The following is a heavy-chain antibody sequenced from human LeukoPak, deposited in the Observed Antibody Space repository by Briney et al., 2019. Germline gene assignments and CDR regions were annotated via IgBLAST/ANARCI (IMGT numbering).Heavy chain of an antibody. CDR3: AITRAIWFGEADAFDI. Sequence: GASVQVSCKASGYTFTGYYMHWVRQAPGQGLEWMGWINPNSGGTNYAQKFQGRVTMTRDTSISTAYMELSRLRSDDTAVYYCAITRAIWFGEADAFDIWGQGTMVTVSS. CDR2: INPNSGGT. V-gene: IGHV1-2*02. J-gene: IGHJ3*02. D-gene: IGHD3-10*01. CDR1: GYTFTGYY.